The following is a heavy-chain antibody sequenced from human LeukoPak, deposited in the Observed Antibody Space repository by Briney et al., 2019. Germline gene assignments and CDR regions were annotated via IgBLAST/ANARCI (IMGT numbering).Heavy chain of an antibody. CDR2: LFDSVNT. J-gene: IGHJ4*02. D-gene: IGHD5-18*01. Sequence: SETLSLTCTVSGDSISSHYWSWIRQPPGKGLEWIAYLFDSVNTKDNPSLQSRLTLSTDTSKNQFSLRLSSVTAADTAVYYCATIKRGSIFGYFDFWGQGIKVTVSS. V-gene: IGHV4-59*11. CDR3: ATIKRGSIFGYFDF. CDR1: GDSISSHY.